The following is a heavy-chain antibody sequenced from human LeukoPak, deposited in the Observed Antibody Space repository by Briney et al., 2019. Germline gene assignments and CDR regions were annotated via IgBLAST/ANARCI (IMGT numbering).Heavy chain of an antibody. CDR1: GGSISSYY. V-gene: IGHV4-59*12. Sequence: SETLSLTCTVSGGSISSYYWSWIRQPPGKGLEWIGYIYYSGSTNYNPSLKSRVTISVDTSKNRFSLNLRSVTAADTATYYCASHVTVLGTRGFDFWGRGTLVTVS. CDR3: ASHVTVLGTRGFDF. CDR2: IYYSGST. D-gene: IGHD6-19*01. J-gene: IGHJ4*02.